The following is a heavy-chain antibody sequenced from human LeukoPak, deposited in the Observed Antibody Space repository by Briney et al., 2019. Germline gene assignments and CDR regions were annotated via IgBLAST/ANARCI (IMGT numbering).Heavy chain of an antibody. D-gene: IGHD1-1*01. CDR2: INHSGSA. V-gene: IGHV4-34*01. CDR3: ARSKETETTFHYFDYYMDV. J-gene: IGHJ6*03. Sequence: PSETPSLTCAVYSGSFNNYYLNWIRQPPGKGLEWIGQINHSGSASYNAALKSRITISVDTSKNQFSLKVNSVTAADTAVYFCARSKETETTFHYFDYYMDVWGKGTTVTVSS. CDR1: SGSFNNYY.